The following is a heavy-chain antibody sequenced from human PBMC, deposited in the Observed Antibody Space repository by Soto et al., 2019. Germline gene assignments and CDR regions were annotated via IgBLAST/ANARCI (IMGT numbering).Heavy chain of an antibody. CDR3: ARGTWGGDY. J-gene: IGHJ4*02. CDR2: IYYSGST. D-gene: IGHD3-16*01. V-gene: IGHV4-59*01. Sequence: QVQLQESGPRLVKPSGTLSLTCTVSGGSISSYYWSWIRQPPGKGLEWIGYIYYSGSTNYNPSLKSPVTISVHTSKNQFSLRLTSVTAADTAVYYCARGTWGGDYWGQGTLVTVSS. CDR1: GGSISSYY.